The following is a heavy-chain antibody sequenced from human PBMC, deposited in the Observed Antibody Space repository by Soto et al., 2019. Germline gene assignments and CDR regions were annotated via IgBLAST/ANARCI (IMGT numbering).Heavy chain of an antibody. J-gene: IGHJ4*02. CDR1: GYTFTSYG. Sequence: QVQLVQSGAEVKKPGASVKVSCKASGYTFTSYGISWVRQVPGQGLEWMGWISAYNGNTNYAQKLQGRVTMTTDTSTSTAYMELRSLRSDDTAVYYCARDQGRYCSSTSCYWGFDYWGQGTLVTVSS. D-gene: IGHD2-2*01. CDR2: ISAYNGNT. V-gene: IGHV1-18*04. CDR3: ARDQGRYCSSTSCYWGFDY.